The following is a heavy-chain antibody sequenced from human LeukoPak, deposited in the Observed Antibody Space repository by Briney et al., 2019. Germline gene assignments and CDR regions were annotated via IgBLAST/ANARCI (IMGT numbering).Heavy chain of an antibody. CDR2: INHSGST. Sequence: SETLSLTCAVYGGSSSGYYWSWIRQTPGKGPEWIGEINHSGSTNYNPSLKSRVTISVDTSKNQFSLKLSSVTAADTAVYYCARGSAAAAPFDYWGQGTLVTVSS. J-gene: IGHJ4*02. V-gene: IGHV4-34*01. CDR1: GGSSSGYY. D-gene: IGHD6-13*01. CDR3: ARGSAAAAPFDY.